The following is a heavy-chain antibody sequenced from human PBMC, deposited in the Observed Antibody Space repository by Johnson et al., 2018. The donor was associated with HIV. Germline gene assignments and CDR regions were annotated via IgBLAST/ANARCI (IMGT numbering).Heavy chain of an antibody. D-gene: IGHD2-21*01. CDR1: GFTFSRYG. V-gene: IGHV3-33*01. CDR2: IWYDGSNK. Sequence: QVQLVESGGGVVQVGRSLRLSCEASGFTFSRYGMHWVRQAPGKGLEWVAVIWYDGSNKNYTESVKGRFTIPRDNAKNSLYLQMNSLRAEDTALDYCARVVVVIAIGGTDAFDIWGQGTMVTVSS. J-gene: IGHJ3*02. CDR3: ARVVVVIAIGGTDAFDI.